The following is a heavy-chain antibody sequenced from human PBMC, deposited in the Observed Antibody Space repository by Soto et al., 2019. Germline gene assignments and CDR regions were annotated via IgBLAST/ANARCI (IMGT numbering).Heavy chain of an antibody. J-gene: IGHJ5*02. CDR1: GDSISSYY. D-gene: IGHD2-2*01. V-gene: IGHV4-59*01. Sequence: ETLCLTCTVSGDSISSYYWSWIRQPPGKGLEWIGYIYYIGSTNYSPSLKSRVTISVDTSKNQFSLKLSSVTAADTAVYYCARGLRRQLLNWFDPWGQGTLVTVSS. CDR3: ARGLRRQLLNWFDP. CDR2: IYYIGST.